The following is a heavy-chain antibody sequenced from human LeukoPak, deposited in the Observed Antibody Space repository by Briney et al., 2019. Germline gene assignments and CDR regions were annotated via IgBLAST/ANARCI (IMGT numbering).Heavy chain of an antibody. CDR2: ISYDGSNK. D-gene: IGHD3-10*01. J-gene: IGHJ4*02. V-gene: IGHV3-30-3*01. CDR1: GFTFSSYA. Sequence: GGSLRLSCAASGFTFSSYAMHWVRQAPGKGLEWVAVISYDGSNKYYADSVKGRFTISRDNSKNTLYLQMNSLRAEDTAVYYCARVGGVQGTFDYWGQGTLVTVPS. CDR3: ARVGGVQGTFDY.